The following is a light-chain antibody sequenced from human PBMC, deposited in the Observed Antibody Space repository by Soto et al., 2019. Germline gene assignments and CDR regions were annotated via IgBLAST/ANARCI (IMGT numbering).Light chain of an antibody. CDR1: SSDVGGYNY. V-gene: IGLV2-14*03. CDR2: DVN. CDR3: SSHSSSSTLVV. Sequence: QSALTQPASMSGSPGQSITISCTGTSSDVGGYNYVSWYRPHPGKAPKLMIYDVNNRPSGVSNRFSGSKSGNTASLTISGLQAEDEADYDCSSHSSSSTLVVFGGGTKVTVL. J-gene: IGLJ2*01.